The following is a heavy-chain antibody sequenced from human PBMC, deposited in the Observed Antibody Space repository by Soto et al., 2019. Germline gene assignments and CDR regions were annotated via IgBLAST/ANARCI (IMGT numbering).Heavy chain of an antibody. J-gene: IGHJ3*02. CDR2: IYYSGST. V-gene: IGHV4-39*01. CDR1: GGSVSISTYY. D-gene: IGHD1-20*01. CDR3: ARHLITGTTWDAFDI. Sequence: QLQLQESGPGLVKPSETLSLICTVSGGSVSISTYYWGWIRQPPGKGREWIGSIYYSGSTYYNTSPQSRVTISVDTSKNQFSLKLSSVTAAHTAVYYCARHLITGTTWDAFDIWGQGTMVTVSS.